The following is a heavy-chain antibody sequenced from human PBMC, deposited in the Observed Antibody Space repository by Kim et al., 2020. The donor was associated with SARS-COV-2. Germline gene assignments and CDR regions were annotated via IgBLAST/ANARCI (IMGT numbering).Heavy chain of an antibody. CDR3: ARDHDPQDYGLDY. D-gene: IGHD4-17*01. CDR1: GFTFSTYG. Sequence: GGSLRLSCAASGFTFSTYGMHWVRQAPGKGLEWVAVIWYDGSNKYYADSVKGRFTISRDNSKNTLYLQMNSLRAEDTAVYYCARDHDPQDYGLDYWGQGTLVTVSS. V-gene: IGHV3-33*01. J-gene: IGHJ4*02. CDR2: IWYDGSNK.